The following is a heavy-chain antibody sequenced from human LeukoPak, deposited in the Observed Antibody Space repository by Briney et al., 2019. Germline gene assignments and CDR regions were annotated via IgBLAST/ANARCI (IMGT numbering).Heavy chain of an antibody. Sequence: GGSLRLSCAASGFTFSDYYTSWIRQAPGKGLEWVSYISGTSTYTNYADSVKGRFTISRDNSKNTLYLQMNNLRAEDTALYYCAKNQGQWLVPVDYWGRGTLVTVSS. CDR1: GFTFSDYY. CDR2: ISGTSTYT. D-gene: IGHD6-19*01. CDR3: AKNQGQWLVPVDY. V-gene: IGHV3-11*03. J-gene: IGHJ4*02.